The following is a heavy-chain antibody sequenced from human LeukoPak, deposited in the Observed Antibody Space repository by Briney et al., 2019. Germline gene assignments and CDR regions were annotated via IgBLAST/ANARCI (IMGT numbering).Heavy chain of an antibody. CDR3: ASGIYYYYGMDV. J-gene: IGHJ6*02. V-gene: IGHV3-23*01. D-gene: IGHD1-26*01. CDR2: ISGSGGST. CDR1: GFTLSSYA. Sequence: GGSLRLSCAASGFTLSSYAMSWVRQAPGKGLEWVSAISGSGGSTYYADSVKGRFTISRDNSKNTLYLQMNSLRAEDTAVYYCASGIYYYYGMDVWGQGTTVTVSS.